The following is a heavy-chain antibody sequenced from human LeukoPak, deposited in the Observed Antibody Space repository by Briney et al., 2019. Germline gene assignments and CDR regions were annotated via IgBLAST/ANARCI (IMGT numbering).Heavy chain of an antibody. D-gene: IGHD6-19*01. Sequence: ASVKVSCKVSGYTLTELSMHWVRQAPGKGLEWMGGFDPEDGETIYAQKFQGRVTMTEDTSTDTAYMELSSLRSEDTAVYYCASRIKSGWYANYFDYWGQRTLVTVSS. J-gene: IGHJ4*02. CDR3: ASRIKSGWYANYFDY. CDR1: GYTLTELS. CDR2: FDPEDGET. V-gene: IGHV1-24*01.